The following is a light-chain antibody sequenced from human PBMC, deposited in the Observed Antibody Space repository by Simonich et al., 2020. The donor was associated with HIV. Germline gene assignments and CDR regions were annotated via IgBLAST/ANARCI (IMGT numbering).Light chain of an antibody. J-gene: IGKJ1*01. CDR1: LSVLYSSNNKNY. CDR3: QQYYTTPWT. CDR2: WSS. V-gene: IGKV4-1*01. Sequence: DIVMTQSPDSLAVSMGERATINCKSSLSVLYSSNNKNYLAWYQQKPGHPPRLLIYWSSTRESGVPDRFSGSGSGTDFTRTISSLQAEDVAVYYCQQYYTTPWTFGQGTKVEFK.